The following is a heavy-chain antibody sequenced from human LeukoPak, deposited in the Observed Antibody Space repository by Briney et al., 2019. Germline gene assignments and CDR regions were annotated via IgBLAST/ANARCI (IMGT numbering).Heavy chain of an antibody. CDR2: ISSSGNTI. V-gene: IGHV3-48*04. CDR1: GFTFSSYS. Sequence: GGSLRLSCAASGFTFSSYSMNWVRQAPGKGLEWVSYISSSGNTIYYADSVKGRFTISRDNAKNSLYLQMNSLRAEDTAVYYCARGVSSGYYDYWGQGTLVTVSS. J-gene: IGHJ4*02. D-gene: IGHD3-22*01. CDR3: ARGVSSGYYDY.